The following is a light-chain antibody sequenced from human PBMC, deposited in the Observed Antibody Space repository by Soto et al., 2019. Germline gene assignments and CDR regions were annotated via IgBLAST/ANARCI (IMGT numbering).Light chain of an antibody. CDR1: QSISSW. J-gene: IGKJ1*01. CDR3: QQYNSYSPA. Sequence: IQRTQSPSSLSASVGHRVTITCRASQSISSWLAWYQRRPGKAPKLLIYDASSLQSGVPSRFSGSGSGTEFTLTISSLQPDDFATDDGQQYNSYSPAFGQGTKVDIK. CDR2: DAS. V-gene: IGKV1-5*01.